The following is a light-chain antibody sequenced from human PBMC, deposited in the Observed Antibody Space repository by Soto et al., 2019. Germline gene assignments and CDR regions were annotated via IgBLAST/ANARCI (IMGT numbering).Light chain of an antibody. CDR3: QQYYTNSWS. V-gene: IGKV4-1*01. Sequence: DIVMTQSPDSLAVSLGERATINCKSSQSVLHSPNNKNYLALYQHKPGQSPKMLIYWASFLESEVPYRFSGSGSGTDFTLTISSLQSQDVAVYYCQQYYTNSWSFGQGTKVEIK. J-gene: IGKJ1*01. CDR2: WAS. CDR1: QSVLHSPNNKNY.